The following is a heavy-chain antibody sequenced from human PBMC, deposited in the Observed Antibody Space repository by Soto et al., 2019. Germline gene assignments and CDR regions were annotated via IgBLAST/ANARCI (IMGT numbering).Heavy chain of an antibody. Sequence: QVQLQESGPGLVTASQTLSLTCNVSGGSISSGGYYWTWIRQHPGKGLEWIGNIHHSGSTFYNPSLKSRGSMSVDTSKHQFYLKLSSVTAADTAVYFCVSGVLSCGQGTLVTVSS. CDR3: VSGVLS. CDR2: IHHSGST. D-gene: IGHD3-10*01. V-gene: IGHV4-31*03. CDR1: GGSISSGGYY. J-gene: IGHJ1*01.